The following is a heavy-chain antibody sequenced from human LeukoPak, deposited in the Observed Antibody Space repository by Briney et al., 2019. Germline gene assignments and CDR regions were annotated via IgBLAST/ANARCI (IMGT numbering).Heavy chain of an antibody. CDR3: ARDPSGYSSGWYGSKHDY. J-gene: IGHJ4*02. V-gene: IGHV3-7*01. CDR2: IKQDGSDK. CDR1: GFTFSSYW. D-gene: IGHD6-19*01. Sequence: GGSLRLSCAASGFTFSSYWMSWVRQAPGKGLERVANIKQDGSDKYYVDSVKGRFTISRDNAKNSLYLQMNSLRAEDTAVYYCARDPSGYSSGWYGSKHDYWGQGTLVTVSS.